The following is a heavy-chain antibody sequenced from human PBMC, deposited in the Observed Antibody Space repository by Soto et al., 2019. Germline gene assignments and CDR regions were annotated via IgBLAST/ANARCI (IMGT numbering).Heavy chain of an antibody. D-gene: IGHD6-13*01. CDR3: ARGVAAAGKMSNWFDP. J-gene: IGHJ5*02. CDR2: INPNSGGT. Sequence: ASVKVSCKASGYTFTGYYMHWVRQAPGQGLEWMGWINPNSGGTNYAQKFQGWVTMTRDTSISTAYMELSRLRSDDTAVYYCARGVAAAGKMSNWFDPWGQGTLVTVS. V-gene: IGHV1-2*04. CDR1: GYTFTGYY.